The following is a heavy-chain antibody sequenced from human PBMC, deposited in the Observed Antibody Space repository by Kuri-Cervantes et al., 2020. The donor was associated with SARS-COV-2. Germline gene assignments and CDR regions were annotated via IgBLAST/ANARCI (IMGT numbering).Heavy chain of an antibody. J-gene: IGHJ4*02. CDR2: IWYDGSNK. V-gene: IGHV3-33*01. CDR1: GFTFSSYG. CDR3: ARSLRYYFDY. Sequence: GESLKISCAASGFTFSSYGMHWVRQAPGKGLEWVAVIWYDGSNKYYVDSVKGRFTISRDDAKNSLYLQMNSLRAEDTAVYYCARSLRYYFDYWGQGTLVTVSS.